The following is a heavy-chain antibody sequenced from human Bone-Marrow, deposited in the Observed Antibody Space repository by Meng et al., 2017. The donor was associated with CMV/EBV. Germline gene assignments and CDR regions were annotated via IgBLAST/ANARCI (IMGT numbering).Heavy chain of an antibody. D-gene: IGHD2-2*01. CDR1: GFTFSSYW. CDR2: IKQDGSEK. V-gene: IGHV3-7*01. Sequence: GESLKISCAASGFTFSSYWMSWVRQAPGKGLEWVANIKQDGSEKYYVDSVKGRFTISRDNAKNSLYLQMNSLRAEDTAVYYCAGQYCSSTSCYAPRFDPWGQGTLVTVSS. J-gene: IGHJ5*02. CDR3: AGQYCSSTSCYAPRFDP.